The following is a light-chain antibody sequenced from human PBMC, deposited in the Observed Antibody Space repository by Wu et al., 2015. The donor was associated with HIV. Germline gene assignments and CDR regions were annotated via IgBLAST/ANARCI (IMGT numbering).Light chain of an antibody. V-gene: IGKV3D-15*01. CDR2: DAS. J-gene: IGKJ4*01. CDR1: QSISNY. Sequence: PGKRATLXCTASQSISNYLAWYQHKPGQAPRLLIFDASNRATGIPARFSGSGSGTDFTLTITSLQSEDFAVYFCQQYNNWPSLTFGGGTKVEIK. CDR3: QQYNNWPSLT.